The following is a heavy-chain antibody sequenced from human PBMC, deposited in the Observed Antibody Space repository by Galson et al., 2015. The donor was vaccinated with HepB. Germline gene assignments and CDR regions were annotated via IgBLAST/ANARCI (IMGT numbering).Heavy chain of an antibody. J-gene: IGHJ5*02. V-gene: IGHV4-59*01. Sequence: LSLTCTVSGGSISSYYWSWIRQPPGKGLEWIGHIYFTGGTRTTNYSPSLKSRVTLSVDTSKNQFSLKLSSATAADTAVYYCARSRTYNSLMDPWGQGTLVTVSS. CDR1: GGSISSYY. CDR2: IYFTGGTRTT. CDR3: ARSRTYNSLMDP. D-gene: IGHD1-1*01.